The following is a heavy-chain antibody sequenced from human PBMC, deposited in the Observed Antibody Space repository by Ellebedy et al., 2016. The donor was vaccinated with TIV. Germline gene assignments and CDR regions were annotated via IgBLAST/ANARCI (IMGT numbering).Heavy chain of an antibody. CDR1: GFTFSDYC. D-gene: IGHD3-10*01. CDR2: ISSSTTYT. CDR3: ARDYYGSGSYSSD. Sequence: GESLKISCAASGFTFSDYCMSWIRQAPGKGLEWISYISSSTTYTNYADSVKGRFTISRDNAKNSLYLRMNSLRAEDTAVYYCARDYYGSGSYSSDWGQGTLVTVSS. V-gene: IGHV3-11*06. J-gene: IGHJ4*02.